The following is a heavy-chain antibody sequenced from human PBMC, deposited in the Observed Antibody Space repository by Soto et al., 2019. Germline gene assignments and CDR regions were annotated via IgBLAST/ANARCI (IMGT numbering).Heavy chain of an antibody. D-gene: IGHD6-25*01. CDR3: ARDLGAQRQVSIFDF. V-gene: IGHV3-33*01. J-gene: IGHJ4*02. Sequence: GGSLRLSCAASGFTFSSYRMHWVRQAPGKGLEWVAVIWYDGSNKYYADSVKGRFTISRDNSKNTLYLQMNSLRAEDTAVYYCARDLGAQRQVSIFDFWGQGTLVTVSS. CDR1: GFTFSSYR. CDR2: IWYDGSNK.